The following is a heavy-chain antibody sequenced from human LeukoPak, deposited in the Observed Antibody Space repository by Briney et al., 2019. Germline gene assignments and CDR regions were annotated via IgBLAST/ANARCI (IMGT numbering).Heavy chain of an antibody. CDR1: GYTFTGYY. CDR2: INPKSGGT. CDR3: ARDSGWEVVLYASEI. Sequence: PMASVKVSCKASGYTFTGYYIHWVRQAPGQGLEWMGWINPKSGGTNYAQKFEGWVTMTRDTSMSTVYMELSRLKSDDTAVYYCARDSGWEVVLYASEIWGQGTMVTVSS. V-gene: IGHV1-2*04. D-gene: IGHD1-26*01. J-gene: IGHJ3*02.